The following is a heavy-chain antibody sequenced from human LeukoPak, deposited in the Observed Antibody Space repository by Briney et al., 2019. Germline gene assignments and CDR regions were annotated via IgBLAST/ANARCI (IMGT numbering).Heavy chain of an antibody. V-gene: IGHV7-4-1*02. CDR2: INTNTGNP. D-gene: IGHD3-10*01. Sequence: RASVKISCKTSGYTIINYAMIWVRQAPGQGLEWMGWINTNTGNPTYAQGFAGRFVFSLDTSVSTAYLQISSLKAEDTAVYYCARVRFGAITMVRGVKENRVNWVDPWGQGTLVTVSS. J-gene: IGHJ5*02. CDR3: ARVRFGAITMVRGVKENRVNWVDP. CDR1: GYTIINYA.